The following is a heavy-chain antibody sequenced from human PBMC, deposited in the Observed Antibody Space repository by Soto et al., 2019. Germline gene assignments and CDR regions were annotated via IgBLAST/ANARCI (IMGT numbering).Heavy chain of an antibody. CDR3: ARAGGTTVTGLWHFDS. V-gene: IGHV3-33*01. J-gene: IGHJ4*02. Sequence: QVQLEESGGGVVQPGRSLRLSCEASGFTFNTYSMNWVRQPPGQGLEWLAAIWYDGTQKYYADSVKGRFIISRDNSKKTLYLEMNSLRAEDTAVYYCARAGGTTVTGLWHFDSWGQGTLVTVSS. CDR2: IWYDGTQK. D-gene: IGHD4-17*01. CDR1: GFTFNTYS.